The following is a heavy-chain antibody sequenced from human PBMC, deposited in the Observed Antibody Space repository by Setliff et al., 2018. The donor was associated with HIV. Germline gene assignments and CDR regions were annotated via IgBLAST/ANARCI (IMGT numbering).Heavy chain of an antibody. CDR1: GASISSPNYY. J-gene: IGHJ4*02. Sequence: SETLSLTCTVSGASISSPNYYWSWIRQHPGKGLEFIGCIYDSGSSYYNPSLKSRVVISLDTSKNQFSLRLSSVTAADTAVYYCASRCGGVFWGQGTLVTVSS. CDR3: ASRCGGVF. CDR2: IYDSGSS. D-gene: IGHD2-21*01. V-gene: IGHV4-31*03.